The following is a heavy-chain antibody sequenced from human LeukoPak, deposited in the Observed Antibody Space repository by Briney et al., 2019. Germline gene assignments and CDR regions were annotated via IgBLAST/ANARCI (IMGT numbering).Heavy chain of an antibody. J-gene: IGHJ4*02. V-gene: IGHV3-23*01. CDR2: IRGGGGST. Sequence: GGSLRLSCAASGFTFTAYAMSWVRQAPGKGLEWFSAIRGGGGSTYYAASVKGRFTISNNNSKNTLYLQMNSLRAEDTAVYYCAKDVQWELLDYFDYWGQGTLVTVSS. CDR1: GFTFTAYA. D-gene: IGHD1-26*01. CDR3: AKDVQWELLDYFDY.